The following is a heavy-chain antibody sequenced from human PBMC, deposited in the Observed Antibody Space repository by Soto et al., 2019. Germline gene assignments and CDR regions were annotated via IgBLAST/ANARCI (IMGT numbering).Heavy chain of an antibody. CDR3: ARGPRIAVAGKQAGPPDY. CDR2: ISGSAGLM. D-gene: IGHD6-19*01. CDR1: GFIFSNHA. J-gene: IGHJ4*02. Sequence: PGGSLRLSCTASGFIFSNHAMSWVRQAPGKGLEWVSAISGSAGLMVYADAVKGRFTISRDNSKNTLYLQMSSLRSEDTAVYYCARGPRIAVAGKQAGPPDYWGQGTLVTVS. V-gene: IGHV3-23*01.